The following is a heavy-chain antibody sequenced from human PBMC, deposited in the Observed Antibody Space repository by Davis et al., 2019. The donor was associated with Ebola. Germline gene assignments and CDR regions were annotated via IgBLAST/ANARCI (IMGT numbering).Heavy chain of an antibody. Sequence: GESLKISCTASGFTFGDYAMSWFRQAPGKGLEWVGFIRSKAYGGTTEYAASVKGRFTISRHDSKSIAYLQMNSLKTEDTAVYYCTLGYDFWSGYPHPFDYWGQGTLVTVSS. CDR3: TLGYDFWSGYPHPFDY. V-gene: IGHV3-49*03. J-gene: IGHJ4*02. CDR1: GFTFGDYA. D-gene: IGHD3-3*01. CDR2: IRSKAYGGTT.